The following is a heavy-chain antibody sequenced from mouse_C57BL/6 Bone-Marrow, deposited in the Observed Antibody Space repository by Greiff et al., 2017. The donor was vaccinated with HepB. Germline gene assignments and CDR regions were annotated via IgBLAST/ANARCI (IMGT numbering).Heavy chain of an antibody. Sequence: DVKLVESGGGLVKPGGSLKLSCAASGFTFSSYAMSWVRQTPEKRLEWVATISDGGSYTYYPDNVKGRFTISRDNAKNNLYLQMSHLKSEDTAMYYCARDRRNYGSSYGFAYWGQGTLVTVSA. D-gene: IGHD1-1*01. J-gene: IGHJ3*01. CDR2: ISDGGSYT. V-gene: IGHV5-4*01. CDR3: ARDRRNYGSSYGFAY. CDR1: GFTFSSYA.